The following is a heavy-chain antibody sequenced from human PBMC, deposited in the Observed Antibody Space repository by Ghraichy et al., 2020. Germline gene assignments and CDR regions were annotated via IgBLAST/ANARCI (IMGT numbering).Heavy chain of an antibody. V-gene: IGHV1-69*13. Sequence: SVKVSCKASGGTFINNTISWVRQAPGQGLEWMGGIIPIFGTANYAQKFQGRVTITADESTSTAYMELSSLRSEDTAVYYCQISPRDYGGKGHDYYYYGMDVWGQGTTVIVSS. J-gene: IGHJ6*02. CDR1: GGTFINNT. CDR2: IIPIFGTA. D-gene: IGHD4-23*01. CDR3: QISPRDYGGKGHDYYYYGMDV.